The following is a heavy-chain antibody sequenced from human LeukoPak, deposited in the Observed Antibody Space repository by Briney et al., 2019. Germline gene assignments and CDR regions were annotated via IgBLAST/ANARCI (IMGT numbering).Heavy chain of an antibody. D-gene: IGHD6-13*01. V-gene: IGHV3-7*02. CDR3: AMQKYSSSRNARVDY. CDR1: GFTFSSYW. Sequence: GGSLRLSCAASGFTFSSYWMSWVRQAPGKGLEWVANIKQDGSEKYYVDSVKGRFTISRDNAKNSLYLQMNSLRDEDTAVYYCAMQKYSSSRNARVDYWGQGTLVTVSS. CDR2: IKQDGSEK. J-gene: IGHJ4*02.